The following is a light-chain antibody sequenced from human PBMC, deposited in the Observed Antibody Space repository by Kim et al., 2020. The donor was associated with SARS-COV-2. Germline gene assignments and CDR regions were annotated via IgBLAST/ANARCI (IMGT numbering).Light chain of an antibody. Sequence: QAALTQSPSASASLGASVKLTCTLSSGHSNYAIAWHQQQPEKGPRYLMKLNSDGSHSKGDGIPDRFSGSRSGAERYLTISSLQSEDEADYYCQTWDTGIQVFGGGTQLTVL. J-gene: IGLJ3*02. CDR2: LNSDGSH. V-gene: IGLV4-69*01. CDR3: QTWDTGIQV. CDR1: SGHSNYA.